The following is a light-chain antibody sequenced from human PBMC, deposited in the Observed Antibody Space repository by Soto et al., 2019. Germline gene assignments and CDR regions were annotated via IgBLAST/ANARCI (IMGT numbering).Light chain of an antibody. Sequence: QSVLTQPPSVSAVPGQKVTFSCSRSSSNIGKNYVSWYQQVPGTAPKLLIYEDNKRRSGIPDRFSGSKSGTSATLGITGLQTGDEADYYCGTWDSSLSVFVFGTGTKVTVL. CDR1: SSNIGKNY. V-gene: IGLV1-51*02. CDR3: GTWDSSLSVFV. CDR2: EDN. J-gene: IGLJ1*01.